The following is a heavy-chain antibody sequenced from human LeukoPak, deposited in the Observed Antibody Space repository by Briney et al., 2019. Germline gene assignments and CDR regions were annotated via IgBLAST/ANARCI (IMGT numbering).Heavy chain of an antibody. CDR3: ARAPSYYGGHDY. V-gene: IGHV1-69*05. CDR1: GGTFSSYA. J-gene: IGHJ4*02. D-gene: IGHD4-23*01. CDR2: IIPIFGTA. Sequence: SVKVSCKASGGTFSSYAISWVRQAPGQGLEWMGGIIPIFGTANYAQKFQGRVTITTDKSTSTAYMELSSLRSEDTAVYYCARAPSYYGGHDYWGQGTLVTVSS.